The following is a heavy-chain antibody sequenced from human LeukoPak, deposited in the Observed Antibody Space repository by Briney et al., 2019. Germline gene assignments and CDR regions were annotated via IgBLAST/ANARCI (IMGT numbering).Heavy chain of an antibody. Sequence: GGSLRLSCAASGFTFTSYGMHWVRQAPGKGLEWVAVIWYDGGNKYYADSVKGRFTISRDNSKNTLYLQMNSLRAEDTAVYYCAKDTSGWPLNFDYWGQGTLVTVSS. D-gene: IGHD6-19*01. J-gene: IGHJ4*02. CDR2: IWYDGGNK. CDR1: GFTFTSYG. CDR3: AKDTSGWPLNFDY. V-gene: IGHV3-33*06.